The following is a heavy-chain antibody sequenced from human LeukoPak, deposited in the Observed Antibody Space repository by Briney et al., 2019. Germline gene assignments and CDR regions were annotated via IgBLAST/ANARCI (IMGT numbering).Heavy chain of an antibody. J-gene: IGHJ6*03. V-gene: IGHV1-69*13. CDR1: GGTFSSYA. Sequence: GASVKVSCKASGGTFSSYAISWVRQAPGQGLEWMGGTIPIFGTAHDAQKFPGRVTSTADESTGTAYMELSSLRSEDTAVYYCATSVGITIFRVVTHYYMDVWGKGTTVTVSS. CDR3: ATSVGITIFRVVTHYYMDV. CDR2: TIPIFGTA. D-gene: IGHD3-3*01.